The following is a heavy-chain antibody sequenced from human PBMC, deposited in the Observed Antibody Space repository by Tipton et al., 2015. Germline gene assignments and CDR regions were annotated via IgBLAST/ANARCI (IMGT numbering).Heavy chain of an antibody. CDR3: ARQGGAEGRITMIRGNPLGGWFDS. J-gene: IGHJ5*01. CDR1: GYPFAIYG. Sequence: QSGAEVKKPGASVKVSCKTSGYPFAIYGISWVRQAPGQGLEWMGGIIPMFGAGNYTQKLQGRLTITAEESASTAYMELTSLTSEDTAVYYCARQGGAEGRITMIRGNPLGGWFDSWGQGTLVTVSS. D-gene: IGHD3-10*01. V-gene: IGHV1-69*13. CDR2: IIPMFGAG.